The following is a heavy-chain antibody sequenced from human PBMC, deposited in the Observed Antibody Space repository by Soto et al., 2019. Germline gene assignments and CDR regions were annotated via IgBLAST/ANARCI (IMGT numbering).Heavy chain of an antibody. J-gene: IGHJ4*02. CDR3: ARVGGTVTSDY. V-gene: IGHV3-33*01. CDR2: IYYDGSKE. CDR1: GFPFSSYG. Sequence: QVQLVESGGGVVQPGRSLRLSCAASGFPFSSYGMHWVRQAPGKGLEWLALIYYDGSKEYYAESVRGRFTISRDNSKNTLFLQMNGLRADDTAVCFCARVGGTVTSDYWGQGTLVTVSS. D-gene: IGHD4-17*01.